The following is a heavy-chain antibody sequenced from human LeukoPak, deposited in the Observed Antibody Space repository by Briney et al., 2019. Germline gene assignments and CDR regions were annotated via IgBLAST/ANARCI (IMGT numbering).Heavy chain of an antibody. J-gene: IGHJ3*02. CDR3: AREVVSSGHYAFDI. CDR1: GFTFYDYG. Sequence: GGSLRLSCAASGFTFYDYGMSWVRQAPGKGLEWVSGINWNGGSTGYADSVKGRFTISRENAKNSLYLQMNSLRAEDTALYYCAREVVSSGHYAFDIWGQGTMVTVSS. D-gene: IGHD3-22*01. CDR2: INWNGGST. V-gene: IGHV3-20*04.